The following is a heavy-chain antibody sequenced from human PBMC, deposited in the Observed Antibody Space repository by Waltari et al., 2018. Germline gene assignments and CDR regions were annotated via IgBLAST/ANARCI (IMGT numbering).Heavy chain of an antibody. Sequence: VYLLESGGGWVQHGGSMRLSCVGSGFHYSSYALSWVRQAPGKGLEWVSGIDNSGETTYYVGSVKGRFTISRDDSRNTVYLHMTTLRVDDTAVYYCAKDSGYSMIRGRENTWGQGTLVIVSS. CDR2: IDNSGETT. CDR1: GFHYSSYA. CDR3: AKDSGYSMIRGRENT. D-gene: IGHD3-10*01. J-gene: IGHJ5*02. V-gene: IGHV3-23*05.